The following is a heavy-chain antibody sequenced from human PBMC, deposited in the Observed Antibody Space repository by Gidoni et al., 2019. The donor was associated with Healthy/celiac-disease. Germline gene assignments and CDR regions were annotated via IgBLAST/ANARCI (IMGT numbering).Heavy chain of an antibody. D-gene: IGHD3-10*01. V-gene: IGHV2-5*02. CDR1: GFSLSTSGVG. Sequence: QITLKESGPTLVKPTQTLTLTCTFSGFSLSTSGVGVGWIRQPPGKALEWLALIYWDDDKRYSPSLKSRLTITKDTSKNQVVLTMTNMDPVDTATYYCAHSSNFLWFGELSAFDYWGQGTLVTVSS. CDR2: IYWDDDK. J-gene: IGHJ4*02. CDR3: AHSSNFLWFGELSAFDY.